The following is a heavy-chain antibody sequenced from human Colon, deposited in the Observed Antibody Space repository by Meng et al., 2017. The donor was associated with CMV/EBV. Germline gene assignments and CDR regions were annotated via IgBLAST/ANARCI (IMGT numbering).Heavy chain of an antibody. D-gene: IGHD3-3*01. V-gene: IGHV3-7*01. J-gene: IGHJ4*02. CDR2: IRQDGNTK. CDR1: GFTFSDFW. Sequence: GESLKISCAASGFTFSDFWMGWVRQAPGKGLEWVANIRQDGNTKYYVDSVKGRFTISRDNAQNSLYLQMNSLRAEDTAVYYCARASRMPRSYDFWSGYYKGGRGPFDYWGQGTLVTVSS. CDR3: ARASRMPRSYDFWSGYYKGGRGPFDY.